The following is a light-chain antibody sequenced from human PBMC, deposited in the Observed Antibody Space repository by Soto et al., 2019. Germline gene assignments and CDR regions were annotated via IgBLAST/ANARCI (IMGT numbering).Light chain of an antibody. V-gene: IGKV3-11*01. CDR1: QSVGDY. J-gene: IGKJ4*01. Sequence: EILLTQSPATLSLSPGERATLSCRASQSVGDYLAWYQQRPGQAPRLLIYGASKRTTGIPARFSASGSETDFTLTISCLEPDDFAVYFRQQRSKLPRTFGGGT. CDR3: QQRSKLPRT. CDR2: GAS.